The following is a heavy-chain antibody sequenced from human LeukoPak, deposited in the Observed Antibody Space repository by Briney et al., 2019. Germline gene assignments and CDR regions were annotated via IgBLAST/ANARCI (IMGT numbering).Heavy chain of an antibody. CDR3: ARGLGYCSSTTCYAFDI. J-gene: IGHJ3*02. CDR1: GDSVSSNSVA. Sequence: SPTLSLTFAISGDSVSSNSVAWNWVRQSPSRGLEWLGRTYYRSKWYYEFAVSLESRIGINPDTSKNHFSLQLNSVTPEDTAVYYCARGLGYCSSTTCYAFDIWGQGTVVTVSS. V-gene: IGHV6-1*01. CDR2: TYYRSKWYY. D-gene: IGHD2-2*01.